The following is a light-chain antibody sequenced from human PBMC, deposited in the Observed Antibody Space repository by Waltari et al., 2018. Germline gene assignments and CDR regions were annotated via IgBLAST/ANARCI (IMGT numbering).Light chain of an antibody. CDR3: QQSHSSPLFT. CDR1: QNIRNY. V-gene: IGKV1-39*01. CDR2: AAS. Sequence: DIQMTQSPSSLSASVGDRVTITCRASQNIRNYLNWYQQKPGKAPNLLIYAASSLQSVVPSRFSGSGSGTDFTLTISSLQPEDFATYYCQQSHSSPLFTFGPGTKV. J-gene: IGKJ3*01.